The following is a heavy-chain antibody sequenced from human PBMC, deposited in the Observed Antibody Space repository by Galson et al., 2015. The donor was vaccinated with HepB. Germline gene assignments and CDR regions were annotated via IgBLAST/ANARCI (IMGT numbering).Heavy chain of an antibody. D-gene: IGHD4-17*01. CDR3: ARGPTVMDY. CDR1: GFTFSSYS. CDR2: ISSSSSTI. V-gene: IGHV3-48*04. Sequence: SLRLSCAASGFTFSSYSMNWVRQAPGKGLEWVSYISSSSSTIYYADSVKGRFTISGDNAKNSLYLQMNSLRAEDTAVYYCARGPTVMDYWGQGTLVTVSS. J-gene: IGHJ4*02.